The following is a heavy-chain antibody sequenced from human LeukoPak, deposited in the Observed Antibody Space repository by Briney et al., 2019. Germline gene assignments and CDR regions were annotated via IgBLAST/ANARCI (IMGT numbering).Heavy chain of an antibody. Sequence: GGSLRLSCGASAFTFTTYWMSWGRQPPGTGVEWMANIKQDGTEKYYVDSVKGRFTISIDYARNSLYLQLDSLRAEDTAVYYCARLSEMFRGPQVIYSFDYWGQGTLDTVSS. J-gene: IGHJ4*02. CDR1: AFTFTTYW. D-gene: IGHD3-10*01. V-gene: IGHV3-7*01. CDR3: ARLSEMFRGPQVIYSFDY. CDR2: IKQDGTEK.